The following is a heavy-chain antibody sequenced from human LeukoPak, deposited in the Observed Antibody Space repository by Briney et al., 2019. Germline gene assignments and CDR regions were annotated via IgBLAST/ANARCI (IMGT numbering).Heavy chain of an antibody. J-gene: IGHJ4*02. D-gene: IGHD5-18*01. V-gene: IGHV4-34*01. Sequence: KPSETLSLTCAVYGGSFSGYYWSWIRQPPGKGLEWIGEINHSGSTNYNPSLKSRVTISVDTSKNQFSLKLSSVTAADTAVYYCARGVDTAMVTFDYWGQGTLVTVSS. CDR3: ARGVDTAMVTFDY. CDR2: INHSGST. CDR1: GGSFSGYY.